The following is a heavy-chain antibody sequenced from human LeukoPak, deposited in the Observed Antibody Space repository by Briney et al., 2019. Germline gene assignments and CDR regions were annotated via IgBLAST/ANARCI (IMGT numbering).Heavy chain of an antibody. CDR2: INIGGTNT. CDR1: GFTFNDYY. CDR3: ATGGCWFDT. D-gene: IGHD6-19*01. J-gene: IGHJ5*02. Sequence: PGGSLRLSCAASGFTFNDYYMSWIRRAPGKGLEWLSYINIGGTNTHYADSVKGRFTISRHNAKKSLYLEKNNLRAEDTAVYYCATGGCWFDTWDQGVLVTVSS. V-gene: IGHV3-11*01.